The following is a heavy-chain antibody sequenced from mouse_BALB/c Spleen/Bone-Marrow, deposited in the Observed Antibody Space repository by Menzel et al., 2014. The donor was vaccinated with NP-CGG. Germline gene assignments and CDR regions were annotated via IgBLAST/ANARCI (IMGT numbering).Heavy chain of an antibody. CDR2: TSSDSGAI. CDR3: TRGGNWEDFDY. D-gene: IGHD4-1*01. V-gene: IGHV5-17*02. J-gene: IGHJ2*01. Sequence: EVKLVESGGGLVQPGGSRKLSCAASGFTFSSFGMHWVRQAPEKGLAWIAYTSSDSGAIFYADTVKGRFTISRDNPKNTLFLQMASLRSEDTAIYFCTRGGNWEDFDYWGQGTTLTVSS. CDR1: GFTFSSFG.